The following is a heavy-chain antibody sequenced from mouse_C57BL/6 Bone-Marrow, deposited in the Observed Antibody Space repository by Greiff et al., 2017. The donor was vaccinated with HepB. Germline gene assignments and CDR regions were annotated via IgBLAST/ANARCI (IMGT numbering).Heavy chain of an antibody. CDR1: GYTFTDYN. CDR2: INPNNGGT. CDR3: ARSPRQLRLFDY. J-gene: IGHJ2*01. Sequence: EVQLQQSGPELVKPGASVKIPCKASGYTFTDYNMDWVKQSHGKSLEWIGDINPNNGGTIYNQKFKGKATLTVDKSSSTAYMELRSLTSEDTAVYYCARSPRQLRLFDYWGQGTTLTVSS. D-gene: IGHD3-2*02. V-gene: IGHV1-18*01.